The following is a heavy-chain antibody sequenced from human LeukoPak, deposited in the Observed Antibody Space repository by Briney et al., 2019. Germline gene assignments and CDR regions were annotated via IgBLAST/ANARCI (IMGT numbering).Heavy chain of an antibody. CDR3: ARMTVNDYGGPVGFDY. CDR2: INHSGST. J-gene: IGHJ4*02. V-gene: IGHV4-34*01. D-gene: IGHD4-23*01. CDR1: GGSFSGYY. Sequence: PSETLSLTCAVYGGSFSGYYWSWIRQPPGKGLEWIGEINHSGSTNYNPSLKSRVTISVDTSKNQFSLKLSSVTAADTAVYYCARMTVNDYGGPVGFDYWGQGTLVTVSS.